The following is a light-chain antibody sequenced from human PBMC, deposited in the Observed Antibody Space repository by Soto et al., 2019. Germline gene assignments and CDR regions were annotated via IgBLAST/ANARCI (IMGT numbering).Light chain of an antibody. J-gene: IGLJ3*02. CDR3: CSYAGSYTWV. CDR2: DVS. V-gene: IGLV2-11*01. CDR1: SSDVGDYDY. Sequence: QSALTQPRSVSGSPGQSVTISCTGTSSDVGDYDYVSWYQEHPGKAPKLMLFDVSKRPSGVPDRFSGSKSGNTASLTISGLQAEDEADYYCCSYAGSYTWVFGGGTQLTVL.